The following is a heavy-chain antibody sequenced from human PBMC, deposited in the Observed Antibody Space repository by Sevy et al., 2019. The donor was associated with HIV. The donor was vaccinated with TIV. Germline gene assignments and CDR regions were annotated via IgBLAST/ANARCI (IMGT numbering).Heavy chain of an antibody. Sequence: ASVKVSCKTSGYTFTSYIISWVRQAPGQGLEWMGRISAYNGDTKYAQKLQGRVTMTTDTSTSTAYMELRSLKSDDTAVYHCARAPSGSQGPGQYFHHWGQGTLVTVSS. CDR1: GYTFTSYI. V-gene: IGHV1-18*01. CDR2: ISAYNGDT. J-gene: IGHJ1*01. CDR3: ARAPSGSQGPGQYFHH. D-gene: IGHD1-26*01.